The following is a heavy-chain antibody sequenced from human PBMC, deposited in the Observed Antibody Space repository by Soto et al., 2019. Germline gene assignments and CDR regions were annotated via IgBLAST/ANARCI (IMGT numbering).Heavy chain of an antibody. J-gene: IGHJ5*02. CDR1: GGSFSGYY. V-gene: IGHV4-34*01. CDR2: INHSGST. Sequence: SETLSLTCAVYGGSFSGYYWSWIRQPPGKGLEWIGEINHSGSTNYNPSLKSRVTISVDTSKNQFSLKLSSVTAADTAVYYCARARLGYCSSTSCRKIRWFDPWGQGSLVIVSS. D-gene: IGHD2-2*01. CDR3: ARARLGYCSSTSCRKIRWFDP.